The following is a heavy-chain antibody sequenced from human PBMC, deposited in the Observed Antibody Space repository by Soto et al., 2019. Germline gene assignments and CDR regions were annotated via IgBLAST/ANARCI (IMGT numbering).Heavy chain of an antibody. CDR1: GGSPSPYY. D-gene: IGHD2-21*01. J-gene: IGHJ4*02. CDR2: IFSSGNT. Sequence: PSETLSLTCNVSGGSPSPYYWSWIRQPPGKGLEWIGYIFSSGNTYFNPSLKSRVTISLDTSKKQFSLNLTSVTAADTAVYYCVRVQSRGYSLSFDYWGPGILGTGSS. V-gene: IGHV4-59*01. CDR3: VRVQSRGYSLSFDY.